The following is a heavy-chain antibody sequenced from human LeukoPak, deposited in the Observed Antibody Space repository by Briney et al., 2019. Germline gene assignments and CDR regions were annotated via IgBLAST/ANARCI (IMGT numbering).Heavy chain of an antibody. Sequence: ASVKVSCKASGYTFTGYYMHWVRQATGQGLEWMGWINPNSGGTNYAQKFQGRVTMTRDTSISTAYMELSRLRSDNTAVYYCARAYSSSWYGAFDIWGQGTMVTVSS. CDR2: INPNSGGT. V-gene: IGHV1-2*02. J-gene: IGHJ3*02. D-gene: IGHD6-13*01. CDR1: GYTFTGYY. CDR3: ARAYSSSWYGAFDI.